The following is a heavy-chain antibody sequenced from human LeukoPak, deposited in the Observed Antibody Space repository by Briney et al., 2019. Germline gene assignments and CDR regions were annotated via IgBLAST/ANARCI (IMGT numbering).Heavy chain of an antibody. D-gene: IGHD5-18*01. J-gene: IGHJ3*02. CDR1: GFTFSSYA. Sequence: PGGSPRLSCAASGFTFSSYAMSWVRQAPGKGLEWVSAISGSGGSTYYADSVKGRFTISRDNSKNTLYLQMNSLRAEDTAVYYCAVTAMVTLGGDSFDIWGQATMVTVSS. V-gene: IGHV3-23*01. CDR3: AVTAMVTLGGDSFDI. CDR2: ISGSGGST.